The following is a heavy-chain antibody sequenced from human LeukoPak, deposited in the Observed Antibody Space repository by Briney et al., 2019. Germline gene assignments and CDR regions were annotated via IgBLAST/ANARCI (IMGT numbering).Heavy chain of an antibody. CDR1: GFTFSSYG. CDR2: ISYDGSNK. Sequence: PGRSLRLSCAASGFTFSSYGMHWVRQAPGKGLEWVAVISYDGSNKYYADSVKGRFTLSRDNSKNTLYLQMTSLRAEDSAVYYCARDLEDSSPFGAFDMWGQGTMVTVSS. D-gene: IGHD3-22*01. V-gene: IGHV3-30*03. CDR3: ARDLEDSSPFGAFDM. J-gene: IGHJ3*02.